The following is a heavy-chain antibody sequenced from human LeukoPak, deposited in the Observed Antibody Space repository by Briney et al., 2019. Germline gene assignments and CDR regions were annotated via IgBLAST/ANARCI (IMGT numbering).Heavy chain of an antibody. V-gene: IGHV1-69*05. J-gene: IGHJ5*02. CDR2: IIPIFGTA. CDR1: GGTFSSYA. CDR3: ASSTSCYGCWFNP. Sequence: SVKVSCKASGGTFSSYAISWVRQAPGQGLEWMGRIIPIFGTANYAQKFQGRGTITTDESTSTAYMELSCLRSEDTAVYYCASSTSCYGCWFNPWGQGTLVTVSS. D-gene: IGHD2-2*01.